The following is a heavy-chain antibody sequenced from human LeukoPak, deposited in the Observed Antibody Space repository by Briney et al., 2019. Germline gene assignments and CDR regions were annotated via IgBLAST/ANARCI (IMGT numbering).Heavy chain of an antibody. CDR1: GFTFDDYA. CDR2: ISRNSGSI. J-gene: IGHJ6*02. CDR3: ATGKATVNYYYGMDV. Sequence: GGSLRLSCAASGFTFDDYARHWVRHAPGKGLEWVWGISRNSGSIRYADSVNGRLNISRDNAKTSLHMQMTSLRAEDTALSYCATGKATVNYYYGMDVWGQGTTVTASS. V-gene: IGHV3-9*01. D-gene: IGHD4-17*01.